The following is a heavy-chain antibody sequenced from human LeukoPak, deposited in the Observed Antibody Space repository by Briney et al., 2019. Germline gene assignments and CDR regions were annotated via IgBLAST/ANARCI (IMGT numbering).Heavy chain of an antibody. Sequence: PSETLSLTCAVYGGSFSGYYWSWIRQPPGKGLEWIGEINHSGSTNYNPSLKSRVTISVDTSKNQFSLKLSSVTAADTAVYYCARHDAYYYGLDVWGQGTTVTVSS. CDR1: GGSFSGYY. J-gene: IGHJ6*02. CDR3: ARHDAYYYGLDV. V-gene: IGHV4-34*01. CDR2: INHSGST.